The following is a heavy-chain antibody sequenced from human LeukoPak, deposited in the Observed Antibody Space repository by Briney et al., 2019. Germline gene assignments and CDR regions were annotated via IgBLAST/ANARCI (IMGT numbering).Heavy chain of an antibody. V-gene: IGHV3-30*02. Sequence: PGGSLRLSCAASGFTFSSYGMHWVRQAPGKGLEWVAFIRYDGSNKYYADSVKGRFTISRDNSKNTLYLQMNSLRAEDTAVYYCAKLGLAVAGTNDYWGQGTLVTVSS. J-gene: IGHJ4*02. CDR1: GFTFSSYG. CDR3: AKLGLAVAGTNDY. D-gene: IGHD6-19*01. CDR2: IRYDGSNK.